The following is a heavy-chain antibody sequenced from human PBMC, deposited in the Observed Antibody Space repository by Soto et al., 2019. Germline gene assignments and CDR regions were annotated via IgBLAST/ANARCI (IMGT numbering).Heavy chain of an antibody. CDR1: GGTFSSYA. CDR2: IIPIFGTA. V-gene: IGHV1-69*06. CDR3: ARPDFWSGYSFYYYGMDV. J-gene: IGHJ6*02. Sequence: SVKVSCKASGGTFSSYAISWVRQAPGQGLEWMGGIIPIFGTANYAQKFQGRVTITADKSTSTAYMELSSLRSEDTAVYYCARPDFWSGYSFYYYGMDVWGQGTTVTVSS. D-gene: IGHD3-3*01.